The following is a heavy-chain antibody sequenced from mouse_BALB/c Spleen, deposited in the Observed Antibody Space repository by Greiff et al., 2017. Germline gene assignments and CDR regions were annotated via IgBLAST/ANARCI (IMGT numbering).Heavy chain of an antibody. CDR1: GFSLSRYS. CDR2: IWGGGST. V-gene: IGHV2-6-4*01. D-gene: IGHD2-12*01. J-gene: IGHJ4*01. CDR3: ASPPLRRGGAMDY. Sequence: QVQLKESGPGLVAPSQSLSITCTVSGFSLSRYSVHWVRQPPGKGLEWLGMIWGGGSTDYNSALKSRLSISKDNSKSQVFLKMNSLQTDDTAMYYCASPPLRRGGAMDYWGQGTSVTVSS.